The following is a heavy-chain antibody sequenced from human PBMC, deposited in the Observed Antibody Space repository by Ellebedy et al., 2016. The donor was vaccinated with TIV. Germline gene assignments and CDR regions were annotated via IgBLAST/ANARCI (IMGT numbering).Heavy chain of an antibody. CDR1: GDSVSSNSAA. V-gene: IGHV6-1*01. Sequence: MPSETLSLTCAISGDSVSSNSAAWNWIRQSPSRGLEWLGRTYYKSRWYNDYAVSVKSRITINPDTSKNQFSLQLNSVSPEDTAVYYCARDTSSGWGFNWFDPWGQGTLVTVSS. J-gene: IGHJ5*02. CDR2: TYYKSRWYN. CDR3: ARDTSSGWGFNWFDP. D-gene: IGHD6-19*01.